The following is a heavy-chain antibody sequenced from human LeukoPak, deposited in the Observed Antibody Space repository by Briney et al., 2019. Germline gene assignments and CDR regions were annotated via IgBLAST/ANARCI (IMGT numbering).Heavy chain of an antibody. CDR3: ARTQQLVLRSPLDP. CDR2: MNPYSGNT. CDR1: GYTFTNYD. V-gene: IGHV1-8*03. Sequence: ASVKVSCKASGYTFTNYDIHWVRQATGQGLEWMGWMNPYSGNTGYAQNFQGRITITRNTSISTAYMELSSLRSEDTAVYYCARTQQLVLRSPLDPWGQGALVTVSS. D-gene: IGHD6-13*01. J-gene: IGHJ5*02.